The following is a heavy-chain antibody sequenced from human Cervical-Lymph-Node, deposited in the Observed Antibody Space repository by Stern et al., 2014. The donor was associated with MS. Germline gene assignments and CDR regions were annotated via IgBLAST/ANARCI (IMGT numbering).Heavy chain of an antibody. CDR1: GFTVSKAW. CDR3: TTVGVGDSNRDH. D-gene: IGHD4-17*01. J-gene: IGHJ5*02. CDR2: IKSKTDGGTT. V-gene: IGHV3-15*01. Sequence: EVHLVESGGGWVKPGGSLRLSCAASGFTVSKAWMTWVRQAPGKGLEWIGRIKSKTDGGTTDNAAPVKGRFIISRDDLTNTLYLQMNSLKTEDTAVYYCTTVGVGDSNRDHWGQGALVTVSS.